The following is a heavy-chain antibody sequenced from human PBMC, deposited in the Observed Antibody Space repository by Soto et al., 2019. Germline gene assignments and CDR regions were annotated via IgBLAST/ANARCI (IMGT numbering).Heavy chain of an antibody. D-gene: IGHD1-1*01. CDR3: ARGASLQERYYYYYMDV. CDR2: IYYSGST. J-gene: IGHJ6*03. V-gene: IGHV4-59*01. CDR1: GGSISSYY. Sequence: SETLSLTCTVSGGSISSYYWSWIRQPPGKGLEWIGYIYYSGSTNYNPSLKSRVTISVDTSKNQFSLKLSSVTAADTAVYYCARGASLQERYYYYYMDVWGKGTTVTVSS.